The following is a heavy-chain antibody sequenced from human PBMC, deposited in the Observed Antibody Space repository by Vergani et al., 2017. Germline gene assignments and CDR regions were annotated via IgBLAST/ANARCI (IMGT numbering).Heavy chain of an antibody. D-gene: IGHD3-22*01. V-gene: IGHV4-59*01. CDR2: IYYSGST. J-gene: IGHJ4*02. CDR3: ARVVYYDSSGFDY. Sequence: QVQLQESGPGLVKPSEPLSLTCTVSGGSLSSYYWSWIRQPPGKGLEWIGYIYYSGSTNYNPSLKSRVTISVDTSKNQFSLKLSSVTAADTAVYYCARVVYYDSSGFDYWGQGTLVTVSS. CDR1: GGSLSSYY.